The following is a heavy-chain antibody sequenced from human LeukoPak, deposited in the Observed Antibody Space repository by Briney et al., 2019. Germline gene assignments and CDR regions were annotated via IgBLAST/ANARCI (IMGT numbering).Heavy chain of an antibody. CDR1: GGSLSSYF. CDR3: ARDGADVYGRAFDC. Sequence: SEALSLTCKGSGGSLSSYFWTWIRQPAGKGLEWIGRIHASGTTNYNASLKSRVSMSVDTSKNQFSLKLTSVTAADTAVYFCARDGADVYGRAFDCWGQGTLVSVSS. V-gene: IGHV4-4*07. D-gene: IGHD3-10*01. J-gene: IGHJ4*02. CDR2: IHASGTT.